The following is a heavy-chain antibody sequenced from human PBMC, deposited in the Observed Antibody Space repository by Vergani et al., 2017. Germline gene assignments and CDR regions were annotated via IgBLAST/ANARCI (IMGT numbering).Heavy chain of an antibody. CDR1: GGSISSYY. D-gene: IGHD3-3*01. V-gene: IGHV4-59*01. CDR3: ASLKGIFDGRLETDYYYYMDV. J-gene: IGHJ6*03. CDR2: IYYSGST. Sequence: QVQLQESGPGLVKPSETLSLTCTVSGGSISSYYWSWIRQPPGKGLEWIGYIYYSGSTNYNPSLKSRVTISVDTSKNQFSLKLSSVTAADTAVYYCASLKGIFDGRLETDYYYYMDVWGKGTTVTVSS.